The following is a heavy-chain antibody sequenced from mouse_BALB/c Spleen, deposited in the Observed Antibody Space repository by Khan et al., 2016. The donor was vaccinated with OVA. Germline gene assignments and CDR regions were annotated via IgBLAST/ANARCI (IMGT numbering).Heavy chain of an antibody. CDR2: IRSKSNNYAT. CDR1: GFTFNTYA. Sequence: EVQLVESGGGLVQPKGSLKLSCAASGFTFNTYAMNWVRQAPGKGLEWVGRIRSKSNNYATYYADSVKDRITISRDDSQSMLYLQKYNLRTEDTAMYYCVGRSWFAYWGQGTLVTVSA. V-gene: IGHV10-1*02. J-gene: IGHJ3*01. CDR3: VGRSWFAY.